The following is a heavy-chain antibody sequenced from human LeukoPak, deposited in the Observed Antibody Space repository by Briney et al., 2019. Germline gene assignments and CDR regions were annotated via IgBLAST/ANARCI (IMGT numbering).Heavy chain of an antibody. Sequence: GGSLRLSCAASGFTFSSYAMSWVRQAPGKGLEWVSAISGSGGSTYYADSVKGRFTISRDNSKNTLYLQMNSLRAEDTAVYYCAKAPRYCSSTSCYEFDYWGQGTLVTVSS. CDR3: AKAPRYCSSTSCYEFDY. D-gene: IGHD2-2*01. J-gene: IGHJ4*02. CDR1: GFTFSSYA. V-gene: IGHV3-23*01. CDR2: ISGSGGST.